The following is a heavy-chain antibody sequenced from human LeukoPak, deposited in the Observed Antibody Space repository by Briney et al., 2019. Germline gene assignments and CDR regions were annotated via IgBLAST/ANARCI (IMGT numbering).Heavy chain of an antibody. V-gene: IGHV3-48*04. D-gene: IGHD1-26*01. J-gene: IGHJ4*02. CDR1: GFTFSSYS. Sequence: GGSLRLSCAASGFTFSSYSMNWVRQAPGKGLEWVSYISSSGSTTYYGDSVKGRFTISRDNAKNSLYLQMNSLRAEDTAVYYCARDGVGVDYKLRLAYWGQGTLVTVSS. CDR3: ARDGVGVDYKLRLAY. CDR2: ISSSGSTT.